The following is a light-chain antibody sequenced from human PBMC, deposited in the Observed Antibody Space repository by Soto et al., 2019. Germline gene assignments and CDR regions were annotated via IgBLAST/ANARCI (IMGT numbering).Light chain of an antibody. CDR1: QGINNY. CDR3: QKYSSVPV. CDR2: AAS. Sequence: DIPMTQSPSSLSASVGDRVTITCRASQGINNYVAWYQQKPGKPPKLLIYAASTLQSGVPSRFSGSGSGTDFTLTINSLQPEVVATYSCQKYSSVPVFGPGTKVDLK. J-gene: IGKJ3*01. V-gene: IGKV1-27*01.